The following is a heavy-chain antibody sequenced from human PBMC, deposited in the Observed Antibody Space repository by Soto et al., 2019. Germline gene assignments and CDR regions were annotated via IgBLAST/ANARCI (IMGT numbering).Heavy chain of an antibody. J-gene: IGHJ3*01. CDR1: GFTFSRYG. V-gene: IGHV3-33*01. D-gene: IGHD2-15*01. CDR2: IWSGGSNK. CDR3: ASALPDAAKGQYAFDV. Sequence: PGGSLRLSCAASGFTFSRYGMHWVRQAPGKGLEWVAVIWSGGSNKYNADSVKGRFTISRDNSKNTLYLQMNSLRAEDTALYYCASALPDAAKGQYAFDVWGQATMVTV.